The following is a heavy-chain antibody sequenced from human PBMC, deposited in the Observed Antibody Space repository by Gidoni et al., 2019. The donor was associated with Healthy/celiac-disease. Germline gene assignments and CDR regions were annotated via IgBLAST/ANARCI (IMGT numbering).Heavy chain of an antibody. J-gene: IGHJ3*02. CDR2: TYYRSKWYN. D-gene: IGHD3-3*01. Sequence: QVQLQQSGPGLVKPSQTLSLTCAISGDSVSSNSAAWNWIRQSPSRGLEWLGRTYYRSKWYNDYAVSVKSRITINTDTSKNQFSLQLNSVTPEDTAVYYCARENYDFWSGYHDAFDIWGQGTMVTVSS. CDR3: ARENYDFWSGYHDAFDI. V-gene: IGHV6-1*01. CDR1: GDSVSSNSAA.